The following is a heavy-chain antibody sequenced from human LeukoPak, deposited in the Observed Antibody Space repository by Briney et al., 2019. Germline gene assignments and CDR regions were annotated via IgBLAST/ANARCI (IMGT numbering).Heavy chain of an antibody. CDR2: IYYTGTT. V-gene: IGHV4-59*01. CDR3: AALWFGDPETPHDY. J-gene: IGHJ4*02. D-gene: IGHD3-10*01. Sequence: PSETLSLTCTVPGGSISSYYWSWVRQPPGKGLEWIGYIYYTGTTNYNPSLKSRVTISVDTSKNQFSLKVRSVTAADTAVYYCAALWFGDPETPHDYWGQGTLVTVSS. CDR1: GGSISSYY.